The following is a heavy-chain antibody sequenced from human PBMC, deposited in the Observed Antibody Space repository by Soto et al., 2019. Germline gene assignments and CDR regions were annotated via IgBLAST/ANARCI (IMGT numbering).Heavy chain of an antibody. J-gene: IGHJ4*02. CDR2: ISYDGSNK. CDR3: AHIVVGATTVFDY. D-gene: IGHD1-26*01. CDR1: GFTFSSYG. Sequence: GGSLRLSCAASGFTFSSYGMHWVRQAPGKGLEWVAVISYDGSNKYYADSVKGRFTISRDNSKNTLYLQMNSLRAEDTAVYYCAHIVVGATTVFDYWGQGTLVTVSS. V-gene: IGHV3-30*03.